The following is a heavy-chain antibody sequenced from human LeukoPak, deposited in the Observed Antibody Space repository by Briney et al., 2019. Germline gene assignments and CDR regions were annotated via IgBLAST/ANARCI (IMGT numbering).Heavy chain of an antibody. CDR3: AKDITTGAPFGAFDI. Sequence: GGTLRLSCAASGFTFDDYTMHWVRQAPGKGLKWVSLISWYGGSTYYAASVKGRCTISSGNGQNSLYLQVNILSTGGPALYYLAKDITTGAPFGAFDIWGQGKMVTVSS. J-gene: IGHJ3*02. CDR2: ISWYGGST. CDR1: GFTFDDYT. V-gene: IGHV3-43*01. D-gene: IGHD1-1*01.